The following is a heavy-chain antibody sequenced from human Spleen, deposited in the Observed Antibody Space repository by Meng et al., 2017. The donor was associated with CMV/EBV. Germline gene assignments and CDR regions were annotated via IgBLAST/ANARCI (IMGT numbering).Heavy chain of an antibody. CDR1: AFSFSDAG. J-gene: IGHJ4*02. CDR3: TTFHSAVKDY. CDR2: IKTKADGGTT. Sequence: CVASAFSFSDAGMSWVRQAPGKGLEWVGRIKTKADGGTTHYAAPVKGRFTISRDDSKNMLYLQMNSLKTEDTGVYYCTTFHSAVKDYWGQGTLVTVSS. V-gene: IGHV3-15*01.